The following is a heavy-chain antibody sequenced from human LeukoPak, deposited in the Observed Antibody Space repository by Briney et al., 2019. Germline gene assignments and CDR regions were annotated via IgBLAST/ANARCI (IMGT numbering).Heavy chain of an antibody. D-gene: IGHD3-9*01. CDR3: AKTSVRPYNFECSDY. V-gene: IGHV3-23*01. CDR2: ISGSGTST. CDR1: GFTFSSYA. J-gene: IGHJ4*02. Sequence: PGGSLRLSCAASGFTFSSYAISWVRQAPGKGLEWVSAISGSGTSTYYADSVKGRFTISRDNSKNTVYFEMNSLRAEDTAVYYCAKTSVRPYNFECSDYWGQGTLVTVSS.